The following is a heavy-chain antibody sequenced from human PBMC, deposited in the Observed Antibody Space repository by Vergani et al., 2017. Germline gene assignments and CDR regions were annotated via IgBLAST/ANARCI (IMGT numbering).Heavy chain of an antibody. J-gene: IGHJ4*02. CDR3: AKDRPIWEEWLLFGDC. V-gene: IGHV3-23*01. Sequence: EVQLLESGGGLVQPGGSLRLSCAASGFTFSSYAMSWVRQAPGKGLEWVSAISGSGGSTYYADSVKGRFTISRDNSKNTLYLQMNSLRAEDTAVYYCAKDRPIWEEWLLFGDCWGQGPLVTVSS. CDR1: GFTFSSYA. D-gene: IGHD3-3*01. CDR2: ISGSGGST.